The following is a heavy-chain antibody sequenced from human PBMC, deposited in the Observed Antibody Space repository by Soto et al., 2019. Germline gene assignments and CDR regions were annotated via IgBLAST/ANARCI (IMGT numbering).Heavy chain of an antibody. V-gene: IGHV3-7*01. Sequence: GGSLRLSCAASGFTFSSDWMSWVRQAPGKGLEWVANIKQDGSEKYYVDSVKGRFTISRDNAKNSLYLQMNSLRAEDTAVYYCARDLRGYNYWGQGTLVTVSS. CDR2: IKQDGSEK. J-gene: IGHJ4*02. D-gene: IGHD5-18*01. CDR1: GFTFSSDW. CDR3: ARDLRGYNY.